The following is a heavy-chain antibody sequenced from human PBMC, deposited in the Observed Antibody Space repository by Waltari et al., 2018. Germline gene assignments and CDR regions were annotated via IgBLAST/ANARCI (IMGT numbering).Heavy chain of an antibody. D-gene: IGHD4-17*01. Sequence: QVQLQESGTGLVKPSQTLSLTCTVSGDSISSGDYYWSLLRQSPGKGLEWIGYIFASGTTHYNPSLGSRLIISLHTSKNQFSLNLNSVTAADTAVYYCARSSVTPRLRYFDLWGRGTLVSVSA. CDR2: IFASGTT. CDR1: GDSISSGDYY. CDR3: ARSSVTPRLRYFDL. J-gene: IGHJ2*01. V-gene: IGHV4-30-4*01.